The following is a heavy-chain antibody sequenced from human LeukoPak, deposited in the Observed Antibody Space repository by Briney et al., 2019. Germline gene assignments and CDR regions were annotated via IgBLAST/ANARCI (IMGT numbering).Heavy chain of an antibody. CDR3: ARADCSGGSCYSLFDY. CDR1: GFTFSSYS. D-gene: IGHD2-15*01. V-gene: IGHV3-21*01. Sequence: GGSLRLSCAASGFTFSSYSMNWVRQAPGKGLEWVSSISSSSSYIYYADSVKGRFTISRGNAKNSLYLQMDSLRAEDTAVYYCARADCSGGSCYSLFDYWGQGTLVTVSS. J-gene: IGHJ4*02. CDR2: ISSSSSYI.